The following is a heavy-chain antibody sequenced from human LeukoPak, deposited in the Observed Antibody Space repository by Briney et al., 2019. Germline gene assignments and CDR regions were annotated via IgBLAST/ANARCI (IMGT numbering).Heavy chain of an antibody. CDR1: GDSVSSNSAA. Sequence: SQTLSLTCAISGDSVSSNSAAWNWIRQSPSRGLEWLGRTYYRSKWYNDYAVSVKSRITINPDTSKNQFSLQLNSVTPEDTAVYYCARAKKYSSGRYRDAFDIWGQGTMVTVSS. V-gene: IGHV6-1*01. J-gene: IGHJ3*02. CDR2: TYYRSKWYN. D-gene: IGHD6-19*01. CDR3: ARAKKYSSGRYRDAFDI.